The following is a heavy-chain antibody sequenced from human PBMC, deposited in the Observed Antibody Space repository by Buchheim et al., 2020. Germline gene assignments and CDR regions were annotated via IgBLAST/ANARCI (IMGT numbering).Heavy chain of an antibody. J-gene: IGHJ6*02. CDR3: ARRYNWNDGLYYYGMDV. CDR2: INPSGGST. D-gene: IGHD1-1*01. CDR1: GYSFTSYS. Sequence: QVQLVQSGAEVKKPGASVKVSCKASGYSFTSYSMYWVRQAPGQGLEWMGIINPSGGSTSYAQKFQGSVTMTRDTSTSTVYMELSSLRSEDTAVYYCARRYNWNDGLYYYGMDVWGQGTT. V-gene: IGHV1-46*01.